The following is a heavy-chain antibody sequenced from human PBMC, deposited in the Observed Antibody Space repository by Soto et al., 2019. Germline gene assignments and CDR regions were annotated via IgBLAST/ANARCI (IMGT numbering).Heavy chain of an antibody. CDR2: ISSSGRYI. Sequence: EVQVVESGGGQVKPGGSLKLSCGASGFTFSSYSMHWVRQAPGKGLEWVSSISSSGRYIYYADSVKGRFTISRDNAENSLYLQMNSLRAGDTALYYRARDFDPYGDPKHFDSWGQGTLVTVST. J-gene: IGHJ4*02. CDR3: ARDFDPYGDPKHFDS. CDR1: GFTFSSYS. V-gene: IGHV3-21*01. D-gene: IGHD4-17*01.